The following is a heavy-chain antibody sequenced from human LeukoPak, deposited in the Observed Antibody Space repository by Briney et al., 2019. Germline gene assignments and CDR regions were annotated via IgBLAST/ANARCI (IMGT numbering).Heavy chain of an antibody. CDR1: GVSIGTSSYY. CDR3: ARDYYDILTGYSNYYMDV. CDR2: IFRTGST. D-gene: IGHD3-9*01. V-gene: IGHV4-39*02. Sequence: PSETLSLTCTVSGVSIGTSSYYWGWIRQPPGKGLEWIGSIFRTGSTYYSASLKSRLSISVDTSKNHIVLKLTSVTAADTAVYYCARDYYDILTGYSNYYMDVWGKGTTVTISS. J-gene: IGHJ6*03.